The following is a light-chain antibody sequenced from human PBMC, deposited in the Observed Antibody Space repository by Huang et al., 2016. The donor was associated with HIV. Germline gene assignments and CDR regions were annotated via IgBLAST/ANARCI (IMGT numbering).Light chain of an antibody. J-gene: IGKJ2*01. CDR3: QQDNDWSPVT. CDR2: GTS. Sequence: EIVMTQSPATLSVSPGEGATLSCRASQSVSRNLAWYQQNPGQAPRHLIYGTSTRATGNPAMVSGSWSGTEFTLTISSRQSEDFSVLFCQQDNDWSPVTFGQGTKVDIK. CDR1: QSVSRN. V-gene: IGKV3-15*01.